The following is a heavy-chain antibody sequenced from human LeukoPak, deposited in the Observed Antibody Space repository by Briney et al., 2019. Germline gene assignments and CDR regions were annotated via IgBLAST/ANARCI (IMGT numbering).Heavy chain of an antibody. CDR3: ARENGRYCSSASCHSFDY. CDR1: GYSISSGYF. J-gene: IGHJ4*02. V-gene: IGHV4-38-2*02. Sequence: SETLSLTCTVSGYSISSGYFWGWIRQPPGKGLEWIGSIYHSGTTYYIPSLKSRVTISVDTSNNQFSLKLSSVTAADTAVYYCARENGRYCSSASCHSFDYWGQGTPVTVSS. D-gene: IGHD2-2*01. CDR2: IYHSGTT.